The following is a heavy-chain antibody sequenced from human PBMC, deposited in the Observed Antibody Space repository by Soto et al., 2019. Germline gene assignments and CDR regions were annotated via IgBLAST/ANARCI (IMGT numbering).Heavy chain of an antibody. CDR3: AMDLYGGSSRFDF. Sequence: QVQLVESGGGVVQPGRSLRLSCAASGFTFSSNGIHWVRQAPGKGLEWVAVISSDGSNKYYADSVKGRFTISRDNSENTLYLQMNSLRAEDTAVYYCAMDLYGGSSRFDFWGQGTLVTVSS. V-gene: IGHV3-30*03. CDR2: ISSDGSNK. D-gene: IGHD2-15*01. J-gene: IGHJ4*02. CDR1: GFTFSSNG.